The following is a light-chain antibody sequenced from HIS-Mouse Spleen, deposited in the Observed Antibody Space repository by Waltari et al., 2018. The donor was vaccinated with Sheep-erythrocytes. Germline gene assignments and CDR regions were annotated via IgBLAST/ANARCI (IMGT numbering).Light chain of an antibody. V-gene: IGLV2-8*01. CDR3: SSYAGSNNYV. J-gene: IGLJ1*01. Sequence: QSALTQPPSASGSPGQSVTISCTGTSSDVGGYTYVSWHQQHPGKAPKLMIYEVSKRPSGVPERFSGSKSGNTASLTVSGLQAEDEADYYCSSYAGSNNYVFGTGTKVTVL. CDR1: SSDVGGYTY. CDR2: EVS.